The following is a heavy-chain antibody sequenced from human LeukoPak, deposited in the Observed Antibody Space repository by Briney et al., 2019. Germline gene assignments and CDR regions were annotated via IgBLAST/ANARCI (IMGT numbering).Heavy chain of an antibody. CDR2: IAFDGINN. CDR3: ARATGGSYYDADYYYGLDV. D-gene: IGHD1-26*01. Sequence: GGSLRLSCAASGFTFNNYAMHWVRQAPGKGLEWVAIIAFDGINNYYSGSVKGRFTISRDNSKSTLYLQMNSLRPEDSAVYYCARATGGSYYDADYYYGLDVWGQGTTVTVS. V-gene: IGHV3-30*04. J-gene: IGHJ6*02. CDR1: GFTFNNYA.